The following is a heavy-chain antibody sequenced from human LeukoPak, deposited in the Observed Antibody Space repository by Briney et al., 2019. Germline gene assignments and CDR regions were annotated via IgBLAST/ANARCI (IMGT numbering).Heavy chain of an antibody. D-gene: IGHD1/OR15-1a*01. J-gene: IGHJ4*02. Sequence: PSETLSLTCAGYGGSFSGYYWSWIRQPPGKGLEWIGEINHSGSTNYNPSLKSRVTISVDTSKNQFSLKLSSVTAADTAVYYCARAYQPDTGTIDYWGQGTLVTVSS. CDR1: GGSFSGYY. CDR2: INHSGST. CDR3: ARAYQPDTGTIDY. V-gene: IGHV4-34*01.